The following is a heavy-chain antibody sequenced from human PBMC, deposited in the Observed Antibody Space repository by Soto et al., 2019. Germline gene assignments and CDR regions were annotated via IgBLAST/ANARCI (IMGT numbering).Heavy chain of an antibody. J-gene: IGHJ5*02. D-gene: IGHD2-2*01. CDR2: IIPIFGTA. V-gene: IGHV1-69*13. CDR1: GGTFSSYA. Sequence: ASVKVSCKASGGTFSSYAISWVRQAPGQGLEWMGGIIPIFGTANYAQKFQGRVTITADESTSTAYMELSSLRSEDTAVYYCATSSPDIVVVPAETKSGNWFDPWGQGTLVTVSS. CDR3: ATSSPDIVVVPAETKSGNWFDP.